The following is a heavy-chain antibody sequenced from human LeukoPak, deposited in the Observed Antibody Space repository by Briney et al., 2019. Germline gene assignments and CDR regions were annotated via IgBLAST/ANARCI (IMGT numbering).Heavy chain of an antibody. CDR1: GFSFSSYA. D-gene: IGHD2-21*02. CDR2: ISGSGGST. V-gene: IGHV3-23*01. J-gene: IGHJ4*02. CDR3: AKVKSVTRYYFDY. Sequence: GGSPRLSCAASGFSFSSYAMSWVPGAPGKGLECVSAISGSGGSTYYADSVKGRFTISRDNSKNTLYLQMNSLRAEDTAVYYCAKVKSVTRYYFDYWGQGTLVTVSS.